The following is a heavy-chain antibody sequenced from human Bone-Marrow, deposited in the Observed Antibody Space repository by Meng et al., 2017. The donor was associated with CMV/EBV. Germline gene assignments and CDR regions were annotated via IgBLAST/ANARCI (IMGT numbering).Heavy chain of an antibody. CDR2: IKQDGSEK. J-gene: IGHJ6*02. V-gene: IGHV3-7*01. CDR1: GFTFSSYW. CDR3: ADGGIAAAGPKHGYYYGMDV. Sequence: GESLKISCAASGFTFSSYWMSWVRQAPGKGLEWVANIKQDGSEKYYVDSVEGRFTISRDNAKNTLYLQMNSLRAEDTAVYYCADGGIAAAGPKHGYYYGMDVWGQGTTVTVSS. D-gene: IGHD6-13*01.